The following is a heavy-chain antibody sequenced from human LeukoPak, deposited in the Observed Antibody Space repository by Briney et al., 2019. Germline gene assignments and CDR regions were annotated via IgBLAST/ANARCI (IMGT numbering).Heavy chain of an antibody. V-gene: IGHV4-59*08. Sequence: PSETLSLTCTVSGDSISSYYCSWIRQPPGKGLEWIGYIYYSGSTSYNPSLKSRVTISVDTSKNQFSLKLSSVTAADTAVYYCASPYCSGGSCYFLLSYAFDIWGQGTMVTVSS. CDR3: ASPYCSGGSCYFLLSYAFDI. D-gene: IGHD2-15*01. J-gene: IGHJ3*02. CDR1: GDSISSYY. CDR2: IYYSGST.